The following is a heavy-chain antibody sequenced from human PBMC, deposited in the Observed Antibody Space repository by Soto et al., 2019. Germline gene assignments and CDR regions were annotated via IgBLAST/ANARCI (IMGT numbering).Heavy chain of an antibody. CDR2: IYYSGST. J-gene: IGHJ5*02. CDR1: GGSISSGGYY. CDR3: ARGAYGARALNWFDP. D-gene: IGHD1-26*01. V-gene: IGHV4-31*03. Sequence: QVQLQESGPGLVKPSQTLSLTCTVSGGSISSGGYYWSWIRQHPGKGLEWIGYIYYSGSTYYNPSLKRRVTISVDTSKNQFSLKLSSVTAADTAVYYCARGAYGARALNWFDPWGQGTLVTVSS.